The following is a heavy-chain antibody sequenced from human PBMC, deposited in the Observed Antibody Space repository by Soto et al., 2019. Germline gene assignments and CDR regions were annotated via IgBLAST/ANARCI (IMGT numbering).Heavy chain of an antibody. CDR2: ISNVGVIT. D-gene: IGHD6-19*01. J-gene: IGHJ4*02. V-gene: IGHV3-23*01. CDR1: GFIFGNYA. CDR3: AKDWMGLGYFFEY. Sequence: GGSLRLFCAASGFIFGNYAMNWVRQHPLKGLEWVASISNVGVITYYADSVKGRFTVSRDNSNNTLYLQMSSLRVEDTAIYYCAKDWMGLGYFFEYWGQGAPVTVSS.